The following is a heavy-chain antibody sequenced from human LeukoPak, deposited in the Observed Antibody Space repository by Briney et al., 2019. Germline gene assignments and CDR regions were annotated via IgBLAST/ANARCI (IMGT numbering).Heavy chain of an antibody. V-gene: IGHV3-33*01. J-gene: IGHJ4*02. Sequence: GGSLRLSCAASGFTFSSYGMHWARQAPGKGLEWVAVIWYDGSNKYYADSVKGRFTISRDNSKNTLYLQMNSLRAEDTAVYYCARDSSSTSSFDYWGQGTLVTVSS. CDR3: ARDSSSTSSFDY. CDR1: GFTFSSYG. D-gene: IGHD2-2*01. CDR2: IWYDGSNK.